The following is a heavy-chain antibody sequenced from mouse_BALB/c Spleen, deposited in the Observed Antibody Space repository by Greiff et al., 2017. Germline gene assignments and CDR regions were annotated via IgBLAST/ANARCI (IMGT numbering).Heavy chain of an antibody. CDR1: GYSITSGYS. CDR2: IHYSGST. Sequence: QSGPDLVKPSQSLSLTCTVTGYSITSGYSWHWIRQFPGNKLEWMGYIHYSGSTNYNPSLKSRISITRDTSKNQFFLQLNSVTTEDTATYYCASSDGYYADYYAMDYWGQGTSVTVSS. J-gene: IGHJ4*01. CDR3: ASSDGYYADYYAMDY. V-gene: IGHV3-1*02. D-gene: IGHD2-3*01.